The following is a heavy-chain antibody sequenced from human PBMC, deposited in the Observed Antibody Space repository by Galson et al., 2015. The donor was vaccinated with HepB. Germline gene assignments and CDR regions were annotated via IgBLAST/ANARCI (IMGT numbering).Heavy chain of an antibody. J-gene: IGHJ4*02. V-gene: IGHV3-30*04. CDR1: GFTFSSYA. CDR3: ARASETKIRLDY. D-gene: IGHD1-7*01. Sequence: SLRLSCAASGFTFSSYAMHWVRQAPGKGLEWVAVISYDGSNKYYADSVKGRFTISRDNSKNTLYLQMNSLRAEDTAVYYCARASETKIRLDYWGQGTLVTVSS. CDR2: ISYDGSNK.